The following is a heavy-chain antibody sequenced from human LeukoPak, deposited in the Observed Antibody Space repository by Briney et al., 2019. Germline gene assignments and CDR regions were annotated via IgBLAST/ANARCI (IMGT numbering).Heavy chain of an antibody. CDR3: ARGHLYYDILTGCFDY. CDR1: GFTFSSYG. D-gene: IGHD3-9*01. V-gene: IGHV3-33*01. J-gene: IGHJ4*02. CDR2: IWYDGSNK. Sequence: GGSLRLSCAASGFTFSSYGMHWVRQAPGKGLEWVAVIWYDGSNKYYADSVKGRFTISRDNSKNTLYLQMNGLRAEDTAVYYCARGHLYYDILTGCFDYWGQGTLVTVSS.